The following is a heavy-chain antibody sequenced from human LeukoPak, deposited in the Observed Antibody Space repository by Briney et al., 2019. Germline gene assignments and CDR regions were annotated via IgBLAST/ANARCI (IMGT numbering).Heavy chain of an antibody. CDR1: GFTFSSYA. V-gene: IGHV3-23*01. J-gene: IGHJ4*02. CDR3: AKDSCSSTSCRGYFDY. CDR2: ISGSGGST. D-gene: IGHD2-2*01. Sequence: GGSLRLSCAASGFTFSSYAMSWVRQAPGKELEWVSAISGSGGSTYYADSVKGRFTISRDNSKNTLYLQMNSLRAEDTAVYYCAKDSCSSTSCRGYFDYWGRGTLVAVSS.